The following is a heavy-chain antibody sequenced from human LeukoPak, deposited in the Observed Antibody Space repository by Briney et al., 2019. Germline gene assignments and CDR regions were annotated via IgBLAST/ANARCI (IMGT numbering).Heavy chain of an antibody. Sequence: GGSLRLSCAASGFTFSSYSMNWVRQAPGKGLEWVSSISSSSSYIYYTDSVKGRFTISRDNAKNSLYLQMNSLRAEDTAVYYCAREDATDAFDIWGQGTMVTVSS. CDR1: GFTFSSYS. D-gene: IGHD5-24*01. CDR3: AREDATDAFDI. CDR2: ISSSSSYI. J-gene: IGHJ3*02. V-gene: IGHV3-21*01.